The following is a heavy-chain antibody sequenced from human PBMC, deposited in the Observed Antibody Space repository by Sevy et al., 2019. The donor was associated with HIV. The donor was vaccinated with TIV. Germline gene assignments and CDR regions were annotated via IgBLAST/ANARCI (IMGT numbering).Heavy chain of an antibody. CDR1: GFTFSSYS. J-gene: IGHJ4*02. CDR3: ASEGSTGIAAAGVF. D-gene: IGHD6-13*01. Sequence: GGSLRLSCAASGFTFSSYSMNWVRQAPGKGLEWVSSIISSSSYIYYSDSVKGRFTISGDNAKNTLYLQMNSLRAEDTAVYYCASEGSTGIAAAGVFWGQGTLVTVSS. CDR2: IISSSSYI. V-gene: IGHV3-21*01.